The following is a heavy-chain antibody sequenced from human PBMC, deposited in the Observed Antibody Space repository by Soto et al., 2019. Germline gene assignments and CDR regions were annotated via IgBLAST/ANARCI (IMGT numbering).Heavy chain of an antibody. CDR1: GGSFSGYY. Sequence: QVQLQQWGAGLLKPSETLSLTCAVYGGSFSGYYWSWIRQPPGKGLEWIVEINHSGSTNYNPSLKSRVTISVDTSKNQCSLKLSSVTAADTAVYYCAREGKTYYYDSSGPDYWGQGTLVTVSS. V-gene: IGHV4-34*01. D-gene: IGHD3-22*01. J-gene: IGHJ4*02. CDR2: INHSGST. CDR3: AREGKTYYYDSSGPDY.